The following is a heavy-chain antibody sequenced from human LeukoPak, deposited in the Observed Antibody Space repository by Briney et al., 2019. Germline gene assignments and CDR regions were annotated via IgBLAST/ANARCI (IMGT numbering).Heavy chain of an antibody. CDR2: ISDSGGST. CDR3: AKEDRKYSSGWYWGDGYFDY. V-gene: IGHV3-23*01. J-gene: IGHJ4*02. D-gene: IGHD6-19*01. CDR1: GFTFSSYA. Sequence: GGPLRPSCAASGFTFSSYAMSWVRQAPGKGLEWVSAISDSGGSTYYADSVKGRFTISRDNSKNTLYLQMNSLRAEDTAVYYCAKEDRKYSSGWYWGDGYFDYWGQGTLVTVSS.